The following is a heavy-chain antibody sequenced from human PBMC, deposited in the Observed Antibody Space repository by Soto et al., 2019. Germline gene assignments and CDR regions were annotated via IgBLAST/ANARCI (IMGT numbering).Heavy chain of an antibody. V-gene: IGHV1-69*02. CDR1: VGTFSDYN. CDR2: IIPKLGIT. D-gene: IGHD2-8*01. CDR3: ARVEGTRTTNFYHYMDV. Sequence: VQLVQSGAEVKRPWSSVKVSCKAPVGTFSDYNIAWVRQARGQGLEWMGRIIPKLGITNYAHKFQDRVRITADKATSTAYMELTSLRYEDTAVYFCARVEGTRTTNFYHYMDVWGEGTSVTVS. J-gene: IGHJ6*03.